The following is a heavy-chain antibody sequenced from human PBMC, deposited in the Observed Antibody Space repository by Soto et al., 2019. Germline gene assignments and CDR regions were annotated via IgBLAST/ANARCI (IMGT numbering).Heavy chain of an antibody. Sequence: QVHLVQSGAEVKKPGSSVKVSCKASGGTFSTSGISWVRQAPGQGLEWVGRIVPLLGTANYAQRFRGRVTITGDESTRTAYMDRSSLRAEDMAVYYGARDYSSGWSRYWGQGTLVAVSS. CDR3: ARDYSSGWSRY. J-gene: IGHJ4*02. V-gene: IGHV1-69*01. CDR1: GGTFSTSG. CDR2: IVPLLGTA. D-gene: IGHD6-19*01.